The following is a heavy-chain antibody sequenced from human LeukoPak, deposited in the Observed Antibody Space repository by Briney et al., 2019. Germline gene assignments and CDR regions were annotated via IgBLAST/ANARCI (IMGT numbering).Heavy chain of an antibody. CDR1: GFTFSAYA. Sequence: GGSLRLSCAASGFTFSAYAMNWVRQAPGKGLEWVSSIIGRGTSAFYADSVKGRFTISRDNSKNTLYLQMNSLTAADTAVYYCAKPSGNVVAVPMDVWGQGTTVTVSS. CDR3: AKPSGNVVAVPMDV. J-gene: IGHJ6*02. V-gene: IGHV3-23*01. CDR2: IIGRGTSA. D-gene: IGHD2-21*01.